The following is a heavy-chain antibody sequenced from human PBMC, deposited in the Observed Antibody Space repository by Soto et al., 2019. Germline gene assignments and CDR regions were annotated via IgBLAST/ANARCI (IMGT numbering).Heavy chain of an antibody. V-gene: IGHV1-69*02. CDR1: GGTFSSYT. CDR2: IIPILGIA. Sequence: GASVKVSCKASGGTFSSYTISWVRQAPGQGLEWMGRIIPILGIANYAQKFQGRVTITADKSTSTAYMELSSLRSEDTAVYYCAVQPLGTGYYFSYYYGMDVWGQGTTVTVSS. J-gene: IGHJ6*02. D-gene: IGHD3-9*01. CDR3: AVQPLGTGYYFSYYYGMDV.